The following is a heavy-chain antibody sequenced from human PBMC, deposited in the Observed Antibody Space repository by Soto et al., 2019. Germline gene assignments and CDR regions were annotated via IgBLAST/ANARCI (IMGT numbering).Heavy chain of an antibody. Sequence: EVQLLESGGGLVQPGGSLRLSCAASGFTFSSYAMRWVRQAPGKGLEWVSGISGSGGSTYYADTVKGRFTIYRDNPKLTLQLQMNRLRAKDTAVYYSATSGSGSYYDFWGQGTLVIVSS. D-gene: IGHD1-26*01. J-gene: IGHJ4*02. CDR2: ISGSGGST. CDR3: ATSGSGSYYDF. V-gene: IGHV3-23*01. CDR1: GFTFSSYA.